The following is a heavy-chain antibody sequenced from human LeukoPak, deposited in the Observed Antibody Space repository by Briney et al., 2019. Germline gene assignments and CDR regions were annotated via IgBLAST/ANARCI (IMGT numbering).Heavy chain of an antibody. CDR3: ARETKATVGDRDWGFDP. J-gene: IGHJ5*02. Sequence: PSETLSLTCTVSGGSISSSSYYWGWIRQPPGKGLEWIGYIYYSGSTNYNPSLNSRVTISVDTSKNQFSLKLSSVTAADTAVYYCARETKATVGDRDWGFDPWGQGTLVTVSS. CDR2: IYYSGST. D-gene: IGHD2-21*02. CDR1: GGSISSSSYY. V-gene: IGHV4-61*01.